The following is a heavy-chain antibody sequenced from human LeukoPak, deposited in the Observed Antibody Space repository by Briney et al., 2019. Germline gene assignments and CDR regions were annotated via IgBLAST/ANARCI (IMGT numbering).Heavy chain of an antibody. V-gene: IGHV1-8*01. CDR1: GYTFTSYD. Sequence: ASVKVSCKASGYTFTSYDINWVRQATGQGLEWMGWMNPNSGNTGYAQKFQGRVTMTRNTSISTAHMELSSLRSEDTAVYYCAREERGYSYGRPFDYWGQGTLVTVSS. CDR2: MNPNSGNT. CDR3: AREERGYSYGRPFDY. J-gene: IGHJ4*02. D-gene: IGHD5-18*01.